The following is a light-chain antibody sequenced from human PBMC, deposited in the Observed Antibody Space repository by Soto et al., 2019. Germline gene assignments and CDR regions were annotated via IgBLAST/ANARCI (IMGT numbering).Light chain of an antibody. CDR3: QEYNTWPWT. Sequence: TVRIQTPPTLSVSAGERATLSCRASQSVNSNLAWYQQKLGQAPRVLIYGASTRATGIPDRFSGSGSGREFILTCSSLQSEDFAVYYCQEYNTWPWTFGQGTKVDIK. CDR2: GAS. V-gene: IGKV3-15*01. CDR1: QSVNSN. J-gene: IGKJ1*01.